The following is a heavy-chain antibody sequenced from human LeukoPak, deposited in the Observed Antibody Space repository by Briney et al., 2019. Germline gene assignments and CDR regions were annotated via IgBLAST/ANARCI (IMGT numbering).Heavy chain of an antibody. CDR3: ARGTGYPLIG. Sequence: PSETLSLTCTVSGGSISNYYWSWIRQPPGKGLEWIGEINHSGSTNYNPSLKSRVTISVDTSKNQFSLKLSSVTAADTAVYYCARGTGYPLIGWGQGTLVTISS. D-gene: IGHD3-22*01. V-gene: IGHV4-34*01. J-gene: IGHJ4*02. CDR1: GGSISNYY. CDR2: INHSGST.